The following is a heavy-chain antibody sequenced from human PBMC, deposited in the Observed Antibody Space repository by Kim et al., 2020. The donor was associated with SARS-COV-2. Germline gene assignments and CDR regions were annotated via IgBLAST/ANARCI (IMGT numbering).Heavy chain of an antibody. D-gene: IGHD6-19*01. V-gene: IGHV3-21*01. Sequence: YPNSEKGRFTISRDNAKNALYLPMSSLRAEDTAVYYCARAYSSGWAYFDYWGQGTLVTVSS. J-gene: IGHJ4*02. CDR3: ARAYSSGWAYFDY.